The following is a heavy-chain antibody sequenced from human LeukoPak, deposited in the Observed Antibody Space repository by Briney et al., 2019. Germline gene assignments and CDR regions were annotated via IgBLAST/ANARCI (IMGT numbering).Heavy chain of an antibody. Sequence: GGSLRLSCAASGFTFDNYRMSWVRQAPGKGLEWVSTVNADGGNTYYADSVKGRFTISRDNSKSTLILQMNSLRAEDTAVYYCATAPGIAAAVVYWGQGTLVTVSS. J-gene: IGHJ4*02. V-gene: IGHV3-23*01. CDR2: VNADGGNT. D-gene: IGHD6-13*01. CDR1: GFTFDNYR. CDR3: ATAPGIAAAVVY.